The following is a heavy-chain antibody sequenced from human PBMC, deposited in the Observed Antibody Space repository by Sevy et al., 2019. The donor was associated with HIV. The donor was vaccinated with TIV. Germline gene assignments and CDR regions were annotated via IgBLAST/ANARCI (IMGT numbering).Heavy chain of an antibody. Sequence: GGSLRLSYAASGFNFGSHAMRWVRQAPGKGLDWVAVISSDGNSQYSADSVKGRFTISRDNSKNTLYLQMDSLRVEDTAVYYCARDLISGSYSQSLDYWGQGTLVTVSS. CDR2: ISSDGNSQ. V-gene: IGHV3-30*04. CDR1: GFNFGSHA. J-gene: IGHJ4*02. D-gene: IGHD1-26*01. CDR3: ARDLISGSYSQSLDY.